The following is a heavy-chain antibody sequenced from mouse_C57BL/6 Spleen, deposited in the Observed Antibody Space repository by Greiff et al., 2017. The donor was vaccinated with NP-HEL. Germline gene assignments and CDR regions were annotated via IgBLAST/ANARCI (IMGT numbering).Heavy chain of an antibody. CDR1: GYTFTDYY. J-gene: IGHJ2*01. CDR2: INPNNGGT. D-gene: IGHD1-1*01. CDR3: ARRHYYGSCFDY. V-gene: IGHV1-26*01. Sequence: EVQLQQSGPELVKPGASVKISCKASGYTFTDYYMNWVKQSHGKSLEWIGDINPNNGGTSYNQKFKGKATLTVDKSSSTAYMELRSLTSEDSAVYYCARRHYYGSCFDYWGQGTTLTVSS.